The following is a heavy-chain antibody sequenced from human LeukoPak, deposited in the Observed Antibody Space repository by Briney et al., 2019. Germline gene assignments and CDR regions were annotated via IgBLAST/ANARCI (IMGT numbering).Heavy chain of an antibody. J-gene: IGHJ3*02. CDR3: ARDVPVVAATLDAFDI. CDR1: GFTFSSYS. V-gene: IGHV3-21*01. D-gene: IGHD2-15*01. CDR2: ISSSSSYI. Sequence: PGGSLRLSCAASGFTFSSYSMNWVRQAPGKGLEWVSSISSSSSYIYYADSVKGRFTISRDNAKNSLYLQMNSLRAEDTAVYYCARDVPVVAATLDAFDIWGQGTMVTVSS.